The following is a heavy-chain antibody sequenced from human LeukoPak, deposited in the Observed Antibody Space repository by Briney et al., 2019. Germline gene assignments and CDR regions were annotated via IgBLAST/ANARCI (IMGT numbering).Heavy chain of an antibody. CDR3: ARLDTSGHSDY. J-gene: IGHJ4*02. Sequence: PSETLSLTCTVSGDSISSYYWSWIRQPPGKGLEWIGYINTSGSTKCNPSLKSRVTISVDTSKNQFSLKLSSVTAADAAVYYCARLDTSGHSDYWGQGTLVTVSS. CDR2: INTSGST. CDR1: GDSISSYY. D-gene: IGHD3-22*01. V-gene: IGHV4-4*09.